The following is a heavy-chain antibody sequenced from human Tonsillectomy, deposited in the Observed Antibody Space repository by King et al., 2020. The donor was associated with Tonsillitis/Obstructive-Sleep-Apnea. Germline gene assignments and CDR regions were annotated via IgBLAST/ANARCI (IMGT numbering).Heavy chain of an antibody. CDR3: AKDPSDYCSGGSCYVDY. J-gene: IGHJ4*02. Sequence: VQLVESGGGLVQPGGSLRLSCAASGFTFSSYAMSWVRQAPGKGLEWVSAISGSGGGTYYADSVKGRFTISRDNSKNTLYLQMNSLRAEDTAVYYCAKDPSDYCSGGSCYVDYWGQGTLVTVSS. D-gene: IGHD2-15*01. V-gene: IGHV3-23*04. CDR1: GFTFSSYA. CDR2: ISGSGGGT.